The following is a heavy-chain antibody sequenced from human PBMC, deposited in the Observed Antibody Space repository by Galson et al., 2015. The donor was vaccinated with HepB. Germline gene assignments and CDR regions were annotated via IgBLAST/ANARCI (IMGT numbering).Heavy chain of an antibody. D-gene: IGHD6-13*01. CDR2: IYWDDDK. CDR3: AHSNSSSWYTWFDP. V-gene: IGHV2-5*02. J-gene: IGHJ5*02. CDR1: GFSLSTSGVG. Sequence: PALVKPTQTLTLTCTFSGFSLSTSGVGVGWIRQPPGKALEWLALIYWDDDKRYSPSLKSRLTITKDTSKNQVVLTMTNMDPVDTATYYCAHSNSSSWYTWFDPWGQGTLVTVSS.